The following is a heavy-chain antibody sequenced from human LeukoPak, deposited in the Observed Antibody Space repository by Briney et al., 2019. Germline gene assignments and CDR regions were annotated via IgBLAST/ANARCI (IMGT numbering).Heavy chain of an antibody. CDR3: AKTTVGYTSYYFDY. Sequence: PGGSLRLSCAASEFTFDSYTMNWVRQAPGKGLEWVSSIIGGGGSTYYADSVEGRFTISRDNSENTLYLQMNSLRVEDTAVYYCAKTTVGYTSYYFDYWGQGALVTVSS. CDR2: IIGGGGST. V-gene: IGHV3-23*01. J-gene: IGHJ4*02. CDR1: EFTFDSYT. D-gene: IGHD1-1*01.